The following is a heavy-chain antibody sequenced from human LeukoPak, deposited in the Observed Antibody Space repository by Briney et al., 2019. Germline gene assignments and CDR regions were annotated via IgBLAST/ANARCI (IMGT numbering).Heavy chain of an antibody. Sequence: SETLSLTCTVSGGSIGGYYWSWVRQPPGKGLERIGYIYYSGSTNYNPSLKSRLTISVDTSKNQFSLRLSSVTAADTAVYYCARETVTTTNGMDVWGKGTTVTVSS. J-gene: IGHJ6*04. CDR1: GGSIGGYY. CDR2: IYYSGST. CDR3: ARETVTTTNGMDV. D-gene: IGHD4-17*01. V-gene: IGHV4-59*01.